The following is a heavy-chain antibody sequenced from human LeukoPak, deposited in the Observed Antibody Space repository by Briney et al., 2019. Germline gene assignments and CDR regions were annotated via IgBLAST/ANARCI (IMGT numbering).Heavy chain of an antibody. CDR3: ARQWFGELFAFDY. D-gene: IGHD3-10*01. CDR2: IYPGDSDT. CDR1: GYSFTSYW. V-gene: IGHV5-51*01. J-gene: IGHJ4*02. Sequence: HGESLKISCKGSGYSFTSYWIGWVRQMPGKGLEWMGIIYPGDSDTRYSPSFQGQVTISADKSINTAYLQWSSLKASDTVMYYCARQWFGELFAFDYWGQGTPVTVSS.